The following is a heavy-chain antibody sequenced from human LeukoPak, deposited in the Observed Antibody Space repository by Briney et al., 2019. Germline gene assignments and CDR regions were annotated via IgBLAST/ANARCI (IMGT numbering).Heavy chain of an antibody. CDR2: IKSKTDGGTT. Sequence: GGSLRLSCAASGFTFSNAWMSWVRQAPGKGLEWVGRIKSKTDGGTTDYAAPVKGRFTISRDDSKNTLYLQMNSLKTEDTAVYYCTTGFEMEMGPIDYWGQGTLVTVSS. D-gene: IGHD3-10*01. J-gene: IGHJ4*02. V-gene: IGHV3-15*01. CDR3: TTGFEMEMGPIDY. CDR1: GFTFSNAW.